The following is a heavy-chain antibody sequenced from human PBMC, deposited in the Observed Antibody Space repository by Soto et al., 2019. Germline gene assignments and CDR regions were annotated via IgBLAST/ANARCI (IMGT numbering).Heavy chain of an antibody. Sequence: GESLKISCAASGFTFSSYSMNWVRQAPGKGLEWVSYISSSSSTIYYADSVKGRFTISRDNAKNSLYLQMNSLRDEDTAVYYCARDLPTVTTSDYGMDVWGQGTTVTVSS. V-gene: IGHV3-48*02. CDR1: GFTFSSYS. CDR2: ISSSSSTI. J-gene: IGHJ6*02. CDR3: ARDLPTVTTSDYGMDV. D-gene: IGHD4-17*01.